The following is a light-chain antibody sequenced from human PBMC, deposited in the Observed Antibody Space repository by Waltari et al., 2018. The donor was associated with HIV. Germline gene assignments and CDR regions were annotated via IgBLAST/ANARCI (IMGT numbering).Light chain of an antibody. CDR2: RND. Sequence: QSGLPPPPPLSGTPGQRLTIPCSGNHSNSARHYVFWYRQVPGTALSLLVYRNDRRPSGVVDRFSGSRSGASAALVITGLRVDDEADYYCASWDDGLSGHVFGGGTSVSV. J-gene: IGLJ1*01. CDR3: ASWDDGLSGHV. CDR1: HSNSARHY. V-gene: IGLV1-47*01.